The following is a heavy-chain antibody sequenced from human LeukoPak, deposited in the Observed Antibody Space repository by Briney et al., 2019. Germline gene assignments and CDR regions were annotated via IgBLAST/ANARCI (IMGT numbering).Heavy chain of an antibody. Sequence: SQTLSLTCDISGDXVSSNSASWNWIRQSPSRGLEWLGRTYYRSKWYNEYEVSVRSRISINADTPKNQFSLQLISVTPEDTAVYYCARDKKGIAVAGYFDCWGQGTLVTVSS. J-gene: IGHJ4*02. CDR2: TYYRSKWYN. CDR3: ARDKKGIAVAGYFDC. D-gene: IGHD6-19*01. CDR1: GDXVSSNSAS. V-gene: IGHV6-1*01.